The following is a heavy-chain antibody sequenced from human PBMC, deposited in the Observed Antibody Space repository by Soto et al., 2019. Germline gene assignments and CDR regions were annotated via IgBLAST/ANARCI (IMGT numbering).Heavy chain of an antibody. J-gene: IGHJ4*02. CDR2: INPNSGGT. Sequence: ASVKVSCKASGYTFTGYYMHWVRQAPGQGLEWMGWINPNSGGTNYAQKFQGWVTMTRDTSISTAYMELSRLRSDDTAVYYRARDRDMGYCTNGVCRPAYYFDYWGQGTLVTVSS. CDR3: ARDRDMGYCTNGVCRPAYYFDY. D-gene: IGHD2-8*01. V-gene: IGHV1-2*04. CDR1: GYTFTGYY.